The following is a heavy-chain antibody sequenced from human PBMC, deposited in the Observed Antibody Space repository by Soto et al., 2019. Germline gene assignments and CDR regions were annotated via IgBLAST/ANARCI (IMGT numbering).Heavy chain of an antibody. CDR2: IGAADDP. D-gene: IGHD2-15*01. Sequence: GGSLRLSCAASGFTFSAYDMHWVRQTTGKRLEWVSAIGAADDPYYLGSVKGRFTISRENAKNSLYLQMNSLRAEDTAVYYCARAYSGRLPRRADYYFAMDVWGQGTTVTVSS. CDR1: GFTFSAYD. CDR3: ARAYSGRLPRRADYYFAMDV. J-gene: IGHJ6*02. V-gene: IGHV3-13*05.